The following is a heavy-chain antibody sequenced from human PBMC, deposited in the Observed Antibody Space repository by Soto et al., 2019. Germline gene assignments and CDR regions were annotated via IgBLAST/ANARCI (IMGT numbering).Heavy chain of an antibody. CDR2: INGDGSDT. Sequence: EVQLVESGGGLVQPGGSLRLSCAASGFSFSLYWMHWVRQAPGKGLVWVSRINGDGSDTSYGDSVKGRFTTSRDNAKNTLNLHMNSLGAEDTAVYYCARDFGEVGATAVYDIWGQGTMVTVSS. D-gene: IGHD1-26*01. J-gene: IGHJ3*02. V-gene: IGHV3-74*01. CDR3: ARDFGEVGATAVYDI. CDR1: GFSFSLYW.